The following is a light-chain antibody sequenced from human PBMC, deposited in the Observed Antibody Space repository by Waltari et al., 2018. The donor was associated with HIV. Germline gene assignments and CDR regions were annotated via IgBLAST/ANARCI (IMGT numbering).Light chain of an antibody. CDR2: EVS. Sequence: QSALIQPASVSGSPGQSITISCTGTSSDVGSYNLVSWYQQHPGKAPKLMFYEVSKRPSGLFYRFHASKSGNTADLTFSALQAADGTDYYCCSSAGSSTLVFVGGTLLTVL. J-gene: IGLJ2*01. CDR3: CSSAGSSTLV. CDR1: SSDVGSYNL. V-gene: IGLV2-23*02.